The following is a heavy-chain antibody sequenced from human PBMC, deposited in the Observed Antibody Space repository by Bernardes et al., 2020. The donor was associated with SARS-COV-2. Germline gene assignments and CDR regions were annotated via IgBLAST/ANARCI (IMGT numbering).Heavy chain of an antibody. CDR2: ISEDGTST. J-gene: IGHJ4*02. Sequence: GGSLRLSCAASGFTFNSYYIHWVRQVPDKGLVWVSRISEDGTSTNYADSVKGRFAISRDNARNTVYLQMNSLRAEDTAVYYCARGNGNYYFDYWGQGTLLTVSS. D-gene: IGHD1-7*01. CDR1: GFTFNSYY. V-gene: IGHV3-74*01. CDR3: ARGNGNYYFDY.